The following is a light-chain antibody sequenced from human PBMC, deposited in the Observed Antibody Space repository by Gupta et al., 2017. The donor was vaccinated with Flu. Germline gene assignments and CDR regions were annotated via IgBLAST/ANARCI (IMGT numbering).Light chain of an antibody. CDR2: EVT. CDR1: SSDVGGYNY. CDR3: SSFTSSSTLV. J-gene: IGLJ3*02. V-gene: IGLV2-14*01. Sequence: QSAPTQPASVSGSPGQSITISCTATSSDVGGYNYVSWFQQHPGKAPKLMIYEVTNRHSGVSNRFSGSKSGYTASLTISGLQAEDEADYYCSSFTSSSTLVFGGGTKLTVL.